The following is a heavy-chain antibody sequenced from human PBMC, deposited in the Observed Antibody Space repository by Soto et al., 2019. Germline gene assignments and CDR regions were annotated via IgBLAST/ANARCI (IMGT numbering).Heavy chain of an antibody. V-gene: IGHV5-51*01. Sequence: GEALKISGQCCGGTVSKFWIGWVRQLPGKGLEWIGIIYPGDHETRYSPSFHGKVTISADKSINTAYLQWNSLEASDTAFYFCARSPRSSPYFDYWGQGALVTVSS. CDR3: ARSPRSSPYFDY. CDR1: GGTVSKFW. J-gene: IGHJ4*02. CDR2: IYPGDHET. D-gene: IGHD6-13*01.